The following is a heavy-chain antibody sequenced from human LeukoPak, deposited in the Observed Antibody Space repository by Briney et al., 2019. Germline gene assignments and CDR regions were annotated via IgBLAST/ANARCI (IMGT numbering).Heavy chain of an antibody. V-gene: IGHV4-34*01. CDR1: GGSFSGYY. J-gene: IGHJ6*02. Sequence: PSETLPLTCAVYGGSFSGYYWSWIRQPPGKGLEWIGEINHSGSTNYNPSLKSRVTISVDTSKNQFSLKLSSVTAADTAVYYCARAPYDYVWGSYRSSGYYYYGMDVWGQGTTVTVSS. D-gene: IGHD3-16*02. CDR2: INHSGST. CDR3: ARAPYDYVWGSYRSSGYYYYGMDV.